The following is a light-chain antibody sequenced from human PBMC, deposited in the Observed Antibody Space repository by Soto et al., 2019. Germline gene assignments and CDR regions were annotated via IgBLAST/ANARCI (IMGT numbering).Light chain of an antibody. Sequence: EIVMTQSPATLSVSPGERAALSCRASQSVSSNFAWYQQKPGQPPTLLIYGASTRATGIPARFSGSGSGTEFTLTISSLQSEDFAVYYCQQYNNWPYTFGQGTKLEIK. J-gene: IGKJ2*01. CDR3: QQYNNWPYT. V-gene: IGKV3-15*01. CDR2: GAS. CDR1: QSVSSN.